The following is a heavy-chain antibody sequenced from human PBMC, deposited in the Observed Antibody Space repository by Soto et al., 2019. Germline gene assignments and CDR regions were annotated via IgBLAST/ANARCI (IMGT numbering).Heavy chain of an antibody. Sequence: GRSLRLSCSASGFTFSSYAMHWVRQAPGEGLEYVSASSSNGGSTYYADSVKGRFTNSRDNSKNTLYLQMSSLRAEDTAVYYCVRRGYDFWSGYPNGDYWGQGTLVTVSS. J-gene: IGHJ4*02. CDR2: SSSNGGST. CDR3: VRRGYDFWSGYPNGDY. V-gene: IGHV3-64D*06. D-gene: IGHD3-3*01. CDR1: GFTFSSYA.